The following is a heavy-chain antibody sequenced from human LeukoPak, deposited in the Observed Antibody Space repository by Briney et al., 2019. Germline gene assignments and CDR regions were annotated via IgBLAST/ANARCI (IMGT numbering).Heavy chain of an antibody. CDR2: IYYSGST. J-gene: IGHJ4*02. V-gene: IGHV4-59*01. D-gene: IGHD1-26*01. CDR3: ARGLVGTLRPFDY. Sequence: SETLSLTCTVSGGSISSYYWSWIRQPPGKGLEWIGYIYYSGSTNYNPSLKSRVTISVDTSKNQFSLKLSSVTAADTAVYHCARGLVGTLRPFDYWGQGTLVTVSS. CDR1: GGSISSYY.